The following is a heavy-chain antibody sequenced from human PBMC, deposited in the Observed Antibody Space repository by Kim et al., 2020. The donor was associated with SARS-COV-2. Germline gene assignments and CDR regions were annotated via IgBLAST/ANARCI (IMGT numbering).Heavy chain of an antibody. CDR3: AGYQTRDIVATTYYFDY. CDR2: IIPIFGTA. D-gene: IGHD5-12*01. J-gene: IGHJ4*02. Sequence: SVKVSCKASGGTFSSYAISWVRQATGQGLEWMGGIIPIFGTANYAQKFQGRVTITADESTSTAYMELSSLRSEDTAVYYCAGYQTRDIVATTYYFDYWGQGTLVTVSS. V-gene: IGHV1-69*13. CDR1: GGTFSSYA.